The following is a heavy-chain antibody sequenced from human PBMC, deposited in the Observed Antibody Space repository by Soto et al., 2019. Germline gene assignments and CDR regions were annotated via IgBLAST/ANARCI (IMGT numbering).Heavy chain of an antibody. J-gene: IGHJ3*02. CDR2: IGTAGDP. V-gene: IGHV3-13*05. CDR1: GFTFSSYD. D-gene: IGHD3-9*01. Sequence: ESGGGLVQPGGSLRLSCAASGFTFSSYDMHWVRQATGKGLEWVSAIGTAGDPYYPGSVKGRFTISRENAKNSLYLQMNSLRAGDTAVYYCARGLRYFDWSMGAFDIWGQGTMVTVSS. CDR3: ARGLRYFDWSMGAFDI.